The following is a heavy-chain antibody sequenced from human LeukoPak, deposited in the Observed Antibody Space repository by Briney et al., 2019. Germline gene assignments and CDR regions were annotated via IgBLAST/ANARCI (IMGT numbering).Heavy chain of an antibody. Sequence: PGGSLRPSCSASGFSVSSNYMSWVRQAPGKGLEWVSVIYSGGTTYYADSVKGRFTISRDNSKNMVYLQMKSLRAEDTAVYYCARARAENYYDSSGYGTYYFDYWGQGTLVTVSS. V-gene: IGHV3-66*01. J-gene: IGHJ4*02. CDR3: ARARAENYYDSSGYGTYYFDY. CDR2: IYSGGTT. CDR1: GFSVSSNY. D-gene: IGHD3-22*01.